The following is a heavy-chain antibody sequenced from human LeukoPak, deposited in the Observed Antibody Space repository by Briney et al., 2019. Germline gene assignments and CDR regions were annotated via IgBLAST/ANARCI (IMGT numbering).Heavy chain of an antibody. J-gene: IGHJ5*02. CDR3: TVPQSGGNWFDP. CDR1: GFTFSDSA. Sequence: PGGSLRLSCAASGFTFSDSAIHWVRRASAEGLEWVGRIRGKGYSDPSAYIVSVKGRFTISRADSKSTAYLQMNSLKAEDTAVYFCTVPQSGGNWFDPWGPGTQVTVSS. D-gene: IGHD3-16*01. CDR2: IRGKGYSDPS. V-gene: IGHV3-73*01.